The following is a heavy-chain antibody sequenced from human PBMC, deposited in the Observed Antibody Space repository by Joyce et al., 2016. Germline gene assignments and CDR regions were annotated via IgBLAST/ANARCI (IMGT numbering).Heavy chain of an antibody. Sequence: QVQLQESGPGLVKPSQTLSLTCTVSGYSITSGEYSWGWTRQPPGKGLEWIAYFYYQSGGTYYNPSLESRVTISVDTSTNQFSLKLTSVTAADTAVYYCATPATYGHYGLEYWGRGALVTVSS. J-gene: IGHJ4*02. V-gene: IGHV4-30-4*01. CDR2: FYYQSGGT. CDR1: GYSITSGEYS. CDR3: ATPATYGHYGLEY. D-gene: IGHD3-3*01.